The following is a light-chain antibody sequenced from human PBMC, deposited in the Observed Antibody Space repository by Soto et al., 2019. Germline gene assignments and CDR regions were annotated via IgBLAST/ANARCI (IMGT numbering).Light chain of an antibody. J-gene: IGLJ2*01. V-gene: IGLV1-44*01. CDR1: RSNIASNT. CDR2: GND. CDR3: AAWDDSRSGPN. Sequence: QSVLTQPPSVSGTPGQRLTISCSGGRSNIASNTVNWYQQLPGTAPKLLLYGNDQRPSGVPGRFSGSKSGTSASLAISGLQCDDEAEYFCAAWDDSRSGPNFGGGTKVTVL.